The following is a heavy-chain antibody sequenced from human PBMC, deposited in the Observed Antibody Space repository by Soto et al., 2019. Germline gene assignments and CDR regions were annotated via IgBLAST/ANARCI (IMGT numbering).Heavy chain of an antibody. Sequence: QVQLQESVPGLVKPSGTLSLTCAVSGGSISSINRWSWVRQPPGKGLEWIGEIYHSGSTNYNPSLKSRVTISVDKSKNQFSLKLSSVPAADTAVYYCARTDYGDKYDAFDIWGQGTMVTVSS. CDR1: GGSISSINR. CDR3: ARTDYGDKYDAFDI. J-gene: IGHJ3*02. D-gene: IGHD4-17*01. V-gene: IGHV4-4*02. CDR2: IYHSGST.